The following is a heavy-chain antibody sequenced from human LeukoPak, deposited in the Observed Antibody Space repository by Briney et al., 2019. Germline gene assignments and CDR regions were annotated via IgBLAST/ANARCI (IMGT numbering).Heavy chain of an antibody. CDR3: ARGGLGSSWPRPFDY. J-gene: IGHJ4*02. CDR2: INHSGST. V-gene: IGHV4-34*01. D-gene: IGHD6-6*01. CDR1: GGSFSGYY. Sequence: SETLSLTCAVYGGSFSGYYWSWVRQPPGKGLEWSGEINHSGSTNYNPSLKSRVTISVDTSKNQFSLKLSSVTAADTAVYYCARGGLGSSWPRPFDYWGQGTLVTVSS.